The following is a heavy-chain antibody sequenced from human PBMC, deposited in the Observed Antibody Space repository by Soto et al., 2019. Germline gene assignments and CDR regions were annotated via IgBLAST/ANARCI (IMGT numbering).Heavy chain of an antibody. D-gene: IGHD5-18*01. CDR1: GYTFTSYA. CDR3: ARDPTRYSYGNFDY. V-gene: IGHV1-69*13. J-gene: IGHJ4*02. CDR2: IIPIFGTA. Sequence: ASVKVSCKASGYTFTSYAISWVRQAPGQGLEWMGGIIPIFGTANYAQKFQGRVTITADESTSTAYMELSSLRSEDTAVYYCARDPTRYSYGNFDYWGQGTLVTVSS.